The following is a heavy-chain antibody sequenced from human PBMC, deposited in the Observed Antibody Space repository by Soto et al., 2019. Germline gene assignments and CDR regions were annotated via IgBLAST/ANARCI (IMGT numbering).Heavy chain of an antibody. V-gene: IGHV6-1*01. CDR2: TYYRSKWYN. CDR3: ARVKVAVDYYYGMDV. J-gene: IGHJ6*02. Sequence: PSETLSLTCGSSGYSASINSAPWNWIRQSPSRVVELLGMTYYRSKWYNDYAVSVKSRITINPDTSKNQFSLQLNSVTPEDTAVYYCARVKVAVDYYYGMDVWGQGTTVTVSS. D-gene: IGHD6-19*01. CDR1: GYSASINSAP.